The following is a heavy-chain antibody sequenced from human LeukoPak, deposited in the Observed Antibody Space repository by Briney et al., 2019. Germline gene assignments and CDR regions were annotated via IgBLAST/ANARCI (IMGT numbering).Heavy chain of an antibody. V-gene: IGHV4-59*01. J-gene: IGHJ4*02. Sequence: SETLSLTCTVPGGYISSYYWSWIRQPPGKGLEWIGYIFNIGSTNYNPSLKSRVTISVDTSKNQFSLKLSSVTAADTAVYFCALGDCSSTSCYVFDYWGQGTLVTVSS. CDR2: IFNIGST. CDR3: ALGDCSSTSCYVFDY. CDR1: GGYISSYY. D-gene: IGHD2-2*01.